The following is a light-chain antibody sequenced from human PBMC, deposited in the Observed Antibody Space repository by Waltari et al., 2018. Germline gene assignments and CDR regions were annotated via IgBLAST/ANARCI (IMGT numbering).Light chain of an antibody. CDR2: AAS. V-gene: IGKV1-39*01. CDR3: QQSYSTPPYT. J-gene: IGKJ2*01. CDR1: QSISSY. Sequence: DIQMTQSPSSLSASVGDRVTITCRASQSISSYLNWYQQKPGKAPKLRIYAASSLQSGVPSRVSGSGSGTDFTLTISSLQPEDFATYYCQQSYSTPPYTFGQGTKLEIK.